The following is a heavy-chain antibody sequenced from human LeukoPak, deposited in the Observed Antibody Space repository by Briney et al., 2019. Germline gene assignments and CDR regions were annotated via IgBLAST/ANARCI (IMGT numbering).Heavy chain of an antibody. Sequence: PVKVSCTASGGTFSGYAISWVRQAPGQGLEWLGGIIPIFVIANYAQKFQGRVTITTDESTSTAYMELSSLRSEDTAVYYCARSRSDCSSTSCYTHWYLDLWGRGTLVTVSS. CDR1: GGTFSGYA. D-gene: IGHD2-2*02. CDR2: IIPIFVIA. J-gene: IGHJ2*01. CDR3: ARSRSDCSSTSCYTHWYLDL. V-gene: IGHV1-69*05.